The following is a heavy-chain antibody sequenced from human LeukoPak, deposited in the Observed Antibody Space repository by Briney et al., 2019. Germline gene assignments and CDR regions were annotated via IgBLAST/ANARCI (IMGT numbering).Heavy chain of an antibody. Sequence: GASMTVSCKASGYTFTFYHMHWVRQAPGQGLEWMGIINPSGGSTTYAEKFQGRVTMTRDTSTSTVYMELSSLRSEDTAVYYCARWFKGSDYWGQGTLVTVSS. CDR3: ARWFKGSDY. CDR1: GYTFTFYH. D-gene: IGHD3-10*01. V-gene: IGHV1-46*01. CDR2: INPSGGST. J-gene: IGHJ4*02.